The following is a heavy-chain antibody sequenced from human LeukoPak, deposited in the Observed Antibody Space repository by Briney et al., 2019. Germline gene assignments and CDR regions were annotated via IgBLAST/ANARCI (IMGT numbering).Heavy chain of an antibody. V-gene: IGHV2-5*01. Sequence: SGPTLVNPTQTLTLTCTFSGFSLSTNGEGVGWIRQPPGKALECLAFLNWNEDKRYSPSRKSRLSITKGTSRNQVVLTMTNMDPVDTATYYCAHTGPPRERSWFDPWGQGTLVIVSS. CDR3: AHTGPPRERSWFDP. J-gene: IGHJ5*02. CDR1: GFSLSTNGEG. D-gene: IGHD5-24*01. CDR2: LNWNEDK.